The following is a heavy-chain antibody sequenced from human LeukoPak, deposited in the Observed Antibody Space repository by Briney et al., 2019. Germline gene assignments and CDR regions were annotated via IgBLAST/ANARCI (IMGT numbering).Heavy chain of an antibody. V-gene: IGHV1-18*01. CDR1: GYTFTSYG. Sequence: ASVKVSCKASGYTFTSYGISWVRQAPGQGLEWMGWISAYNGNTNYAQKLQGRVTMTRDTSTSTVYMELSSLRSEDTAVYYCARDLNDYGGNSLQHWGQGTLVTVSS. CDR2: ISAYNGNT. D-gene: IGHD4-23*01. J-gene: IGHJ1*01. CDR3: ARDLNDYGGNSLQH.